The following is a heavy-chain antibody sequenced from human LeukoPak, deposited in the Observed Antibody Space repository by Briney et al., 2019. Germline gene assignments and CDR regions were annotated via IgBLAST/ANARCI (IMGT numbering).Heavy chain of an antibody. J-gene: IGHJ3*02. CDR2: INPNSGGT. CDR3: AREGEGITMVRGVSSRDAFDI. D-gene: IGHD3-10*01. CDR1: GYTFTGYY. V-gene: IGHV1-2*02. Sequence: ASVKVSCKASGYTFTGYYMHWVRQAPGQGLEWMGWINPNSGGTNYAQKLQGRVTMTRDTSISTAYMELSRLRCHDTAVYYCAREGEGITMVRGVSSRDAFDIWGQGTMVTVSS.